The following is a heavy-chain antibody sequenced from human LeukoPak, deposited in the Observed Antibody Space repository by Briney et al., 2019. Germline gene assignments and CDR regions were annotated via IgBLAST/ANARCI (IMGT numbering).Heavy chain of an antibody. Sequence: GGSLRLSCAASGFTFDDYGMSWVRQAQGKGLEWVSGINWNGGSTGYADSVKGRFTISRDNAKNSLYLQMNSLRAEDTALYYCARGTLKAAATDFDYWGQGTLVTVSS. CDR2: INWNGGST. CDR3: ARGTLKAAATDFDY. J-gene: IGHJ4*02. D-gene: IGHD6-13*01. V-gene: IGHV3-20*04. CDR1: GFTFDDYG.